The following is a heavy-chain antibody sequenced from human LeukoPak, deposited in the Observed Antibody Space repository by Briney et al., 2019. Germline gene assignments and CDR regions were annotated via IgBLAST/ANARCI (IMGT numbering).Heavy chain of an antibody. CDR1: GFTVTSNY. CDR2: FSGGGGT. J-gene: IGHJ4*02. D-gene: IGHD2-21*01. Sequence: GGSLRLSCAASGFTVTSNYVSWVRQAPGKGLEWVSGFSGGGGTYYADSVKGRFTISRDNSKNTLYLQMNSLRAEGTAVYYCARGSRAGGVDSYFDYWGQGTLVTVSS. CDR3: ARGSRAGGVDSYFDY. V-gene: IGHV3-53*01.